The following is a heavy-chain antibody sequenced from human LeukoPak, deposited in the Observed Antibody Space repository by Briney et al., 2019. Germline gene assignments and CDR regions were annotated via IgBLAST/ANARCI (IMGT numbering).Heavy chain of an antibody. CDR3: ARAQPGYSYTYPTLNYMDV. Sequence: GASVKVSCKASGYTFTSYGISWVRQAPGQGLEWMGWISAYNGNTNYAQKLQGRVTMTTDTSTSTAYMELRSLRSDDTAVYYCARAQPGYSYTYPTLNYMDVWGKGTTVTVSS. D-gene: IGHD5-18*01. CDR1: GYTFTSYG. J-gene: IGHJ6*03. CDR2: ISAYNGNT. V-gene: IGHV1-18*01.